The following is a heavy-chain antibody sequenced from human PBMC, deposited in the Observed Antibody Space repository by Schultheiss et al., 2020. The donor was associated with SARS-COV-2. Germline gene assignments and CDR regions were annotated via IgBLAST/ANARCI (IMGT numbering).Heavy chain of an antibody. D-gene: IGHD3-22*01. CDR2: ISGSGGST. Sequence: GGSLRLSCAASGFTVSSNYMSWVRQAPGKGLEWVSAISGSGGSTYYADSVKGRFTISRDNSKNTLYLQMNSLRAEDTAVYYCAKDDYYDSSGYYYADWYFDLWGRGTLVTVSS. CDR3: AKDDYYDSSGYYYADWYFDL. CDR1: GFTVSSNY. V-gene: IGHV3-23*01. J-gene: IGHJ2*01.